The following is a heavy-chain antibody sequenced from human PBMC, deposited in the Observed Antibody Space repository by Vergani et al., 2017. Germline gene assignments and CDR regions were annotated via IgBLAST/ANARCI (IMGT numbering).Heavy chain of an antibody. D-gene: IGHD3-10*01. V-gene: IGHV1-58*02. J-gene: IGHJ4*02. CDR1: GFTFTSSA. Sequence: QMQLVQSGPEVKKPGTSVKVSCKASGFTFTSSAMQWVRQARGQRLEWIGWIVVGSGNPNYAQKFQERVTSTRDMSTSTAYMELSSLRSEDTAVYYCAALYYYGSGSLRVFDYWGQGALVTVSS. CDR2: IVVGSGNP. CDR3: AALYYYGSGSLRVFDY.